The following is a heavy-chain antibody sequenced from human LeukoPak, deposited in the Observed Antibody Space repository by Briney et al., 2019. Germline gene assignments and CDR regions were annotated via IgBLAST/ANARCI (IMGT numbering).Heavy chain of an antibody. D-gene: IGHD5-12*01. CDR1: GFTFSSYG. Sequence: GGSLRLSCAASGFTFSSYGMSWVRQAPGKGLEWVSAISGSGGSTYYADSVKGRFTISRDNSKNTLYLQMNSLRAEDTAVYYCAKAVPNIVATIITPFDYWGQGTLVTVSS. CDR3: AKAVPNIVATIITPFDY. CDR2: ISGSGGST. J-gene: IGHJ4*02. V-gene: IGHV3-23*01.